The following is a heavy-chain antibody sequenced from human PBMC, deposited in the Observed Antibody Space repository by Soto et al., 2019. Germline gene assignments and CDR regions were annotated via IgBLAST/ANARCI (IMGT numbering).Heavy chain of an antibody. J-gene: IGHJ4*02. CDR2: LIPILGVP. Sequence: QVQLVQSEAEVKKPGSSVTVSCKASGGTFSSYIINWVRQAPGQGLEWMGGLIPILGVPKYARKFQGRVTITADESTSTAYMELSSLRSDDTAVYYCARGGEGSSTSCDSWGQGTLVTVSS. V-gene: IGHV1-69*16. CDR1: GGTFSSYI. CDR3: ARGGEGSSTSCDS. D-gene: IGHD2-2*01.